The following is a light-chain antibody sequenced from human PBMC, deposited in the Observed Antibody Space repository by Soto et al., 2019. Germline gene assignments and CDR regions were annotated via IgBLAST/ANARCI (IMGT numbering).Light chain of an antibody. J-gene: IGKJ1*01. V-gene: IGKV3-20*01. Sequence: EIVLTQSPGTLSLSPGERVTLSCRASQIVSSNSLAWYQHRPGQAPRLLMYGASTRATGIPGRFSGSGSGSGTDFTLTISGLEPEDFAVYYCQQYINTPWTFGQGTKVDIK. CDR2: GAS. CDR1: QIVSSNS. CDR3: QQYINTPWT.